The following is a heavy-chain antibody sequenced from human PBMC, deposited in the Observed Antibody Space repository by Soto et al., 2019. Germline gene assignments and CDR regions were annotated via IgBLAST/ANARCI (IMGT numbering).Heavy chain of an antibody. CDR3: ARTPSGTTLYYYYGMDV. CDR2: IYYSGST. CDR1: GGSISSYY. D-gene: IGHD1-7*01. V-gene: IGHV4-59*01. Sequence: SETLSLTCTVSGGSISSYYWSWIRQPPGKGLEWIGYIYYSGSTNYNPSLKSRVTISVDTSKNQFSLKLSSVTAADTAVYYCARTPSGTTLYYYYGMDVWGQGTTVTVS. J-gene: IGHJ6*02.